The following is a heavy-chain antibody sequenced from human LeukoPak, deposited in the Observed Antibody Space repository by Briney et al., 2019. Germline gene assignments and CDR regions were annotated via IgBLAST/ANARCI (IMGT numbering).Heavy chain of an antibody. Sequence: PSETLSLTCTVSGGSISSSSYYWGWIRQPPGKGLEWIGTIYYSGSTYYNPSLKSRVTISVDTSKNQFSLKVSSVTAADTAVYYCARGSLRFLEWLLDYWGQGTLVTVSS. V-gene: IGHV4-39*01. CDR2: IYYSGST. D-gene: IGHD3-3*01. J-gene: IGHJ4*02. CDR1: GGSISSSSYY. CDR3: ARGSLRFLEWLLDY.